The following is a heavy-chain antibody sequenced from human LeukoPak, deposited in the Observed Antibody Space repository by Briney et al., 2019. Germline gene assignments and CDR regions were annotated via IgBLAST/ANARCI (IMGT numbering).Heavy chain of an antibody. J-gene: IGHJ6*03. CDR3: AFSIAAFYYYYYYMDV. V-gene: IGHV1-69*05. CDR2: IIPIFGTA. D-gene: IGHD6-6*01. CDR1: GGTFSSYA. Sequence: SVKVSCXASGGTFSSYAISWVRQAPGQGLGWMGGIIPIFGTANYAQKFQGRVTITTDESTSTAYMELSSLRSEDTAVYYCAFSIAAFYYYYYYMDVWGKGTTVTVSS.